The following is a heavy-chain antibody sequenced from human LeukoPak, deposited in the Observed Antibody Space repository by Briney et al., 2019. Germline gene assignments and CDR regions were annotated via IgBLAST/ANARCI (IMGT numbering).Heavy chain of an antibody. CDR1: GFTFSSYN. V-gene: IGHV3-21*01. CDR3: ATDHRNLDAFDI. Sequence: GGSLRLSCAASGFTFSSYNMNWVRQAPGKGLEWVSSISSSSSYIYSADSVKGRFTISRDNAKNSLYLQMNSLRAEDTAVYYCATDHRNLDAFDIWGQGTTVTVSS. D-gene: IGHD1-14*01. J-gene: IGHJ3*02. CDR2: ISSSSSYI.